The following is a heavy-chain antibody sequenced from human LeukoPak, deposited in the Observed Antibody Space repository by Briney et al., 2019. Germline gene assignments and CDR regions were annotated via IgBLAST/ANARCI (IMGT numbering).Heavy chain of an antibody. D-gene: IGHD1-14*01. CDR2: ISRSSSSI. Sequence: GGSLRLSCAASGFTFSNYAMSWVRQAPGKGLEWVSAISRSSSSIYYADSVKGRFTISRDNAKNSLYLQMNSLRAEDTAVYYCARDIGTAFSYPEDAFDIWGQGTMVTVSS. CDR1: GFTFSNYA. V-gene: IGHV3-21*01. CDR3: ARDIGTAFSYPEDAFDI. J-gene: IGHJ3*02.